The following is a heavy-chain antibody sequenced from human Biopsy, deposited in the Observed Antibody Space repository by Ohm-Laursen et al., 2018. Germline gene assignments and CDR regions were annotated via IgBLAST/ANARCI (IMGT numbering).Heavy chain of an antibody. CDR1: GDSIRNYY. CDR2: IYPGGGP. Sequence: SETLSLTCTVSGDSIRNYYWSWIRQAAGKGLEWIGRIYPGGGPIYNPSLKSRVTMSVDTSKNHFSLNLNSVTAADTAVYYCAGIVLGPTNDAFDIWGQGTMVTVSS. CDR3: AGIVLGPTNDAFDI. V-gene: IGHV4-4*07. J-gene: IGHJ3*02. D-gene: IGHD1-26*01.